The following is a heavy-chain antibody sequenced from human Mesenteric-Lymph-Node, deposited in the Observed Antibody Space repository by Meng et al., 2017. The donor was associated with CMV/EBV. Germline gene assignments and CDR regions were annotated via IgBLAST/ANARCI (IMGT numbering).Heavy chain of an antibody. J-gene: IGHJ4*02. V-gene: IGHV1-18*04. Sequence: ASVKVSCKASGYTFTGYYMHWVRQAPGQGLEWMAWISTYNGNTKYAQKLQGRVTMTTDTSTSTAYMELRSLRSDDTAVYYCARDAQYQLPDYWGQGTLVTVSS. CDR1: GYTFTGYY. D-gene: IGHD2-2*01. CDR2: ISTYNGNT. CDR3: ARDAQYQLPDY.